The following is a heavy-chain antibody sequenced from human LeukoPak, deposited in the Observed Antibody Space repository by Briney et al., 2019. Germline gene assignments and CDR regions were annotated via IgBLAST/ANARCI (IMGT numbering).Heavy chain of an antibody. J-gene: IGHJ4*02. D-gene: IGHD3-9*01. V-gene: IGHV3-48*04. Sequence: PGGSLRLSCAASGFTFNDYSMNWVRQAPGKGLEWISYISSTSGTIYYADSVKGRFTISRDNAKNLLYLQMNSLRAEDTTVYYCARDQELSHILTGPPDYWGQGTLVTVSS. CDR3: ARDQELSHILTGPPDY. CDR2: ISSTSGTI. CDR1: GFTFNDYS.